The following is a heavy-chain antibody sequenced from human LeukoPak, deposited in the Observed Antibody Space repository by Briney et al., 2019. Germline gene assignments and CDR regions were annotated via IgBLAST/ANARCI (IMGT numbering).Heavy chain of an antibody. Sequence: SQTLSLTCTVSGGSISSGGYYWSWIRQHPGKGLEWIVYIYYSGSTYYNPSLKSRVTISVDTSKNLFSLKLSSVTAADTAVYYCARASTGDRPRRYFNSWGQGTLVTVSS. CDR2: IYYSGST. CDR3: ARASTGDRPRRYFNS. J-gene: IGHJ4*02. D-gene: IGHD7-27*01. CDR1: GGSISSGGYY. V-gene: IGHV4-30-4*08.